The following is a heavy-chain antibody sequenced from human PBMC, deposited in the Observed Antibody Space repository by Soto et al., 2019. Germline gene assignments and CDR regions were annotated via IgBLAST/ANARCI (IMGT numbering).Heavy chain of an antibody. CDR3: AIPLARTTPFDS. D-gene: IGHD1-7*01. CDR2: IDPSDSYI. J-gene: IGHJ4*02. CDR1: GYTFTNYY. Sequence: VSLKISCQASGYTFTNYYIAWVRQVPGKGLEWMGRIDPSDSYIKYSPSFEGHVTMSVDKSISTAFLQWSRLEASDTAMYFCAIPLARTTPFDSWGQGSLVTVSS. V-gene: IGHV5-10-1*01.